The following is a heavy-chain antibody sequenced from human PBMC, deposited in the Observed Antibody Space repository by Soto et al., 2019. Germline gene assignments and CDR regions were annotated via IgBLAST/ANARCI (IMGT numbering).Heavy chain of an antibody. CDR1: GYTFTSYD. CDR3: ARVYRSGYYYGSGINDAFDI. CDR2: MNPNSGNT. V-gene: IGHV1-8*01. J-gene: IGHJ3*02. Sequence: ASVKVSCKASGYTFTSYDINWVRQATGQGLEWMGWMNPNSGNTGYAQKFQGRVTMTRNTSISTAYMELSSLRSEDTAVYYCARVYRSGYYYGSGINDAFDIWGQGTMVTGS. D-gene: IGHD3-10*01.